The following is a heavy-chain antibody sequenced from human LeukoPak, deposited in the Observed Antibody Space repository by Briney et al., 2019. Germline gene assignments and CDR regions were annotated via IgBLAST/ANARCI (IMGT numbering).Heavy chain of an antibody. CDR3: ARALGGDLWLVHAFGI. D-gene: IGHD6-19*01. CDR1: GFTFSSYS. CDR2: ISSSSYI. J-gene: IGHJ3*02. Sequence: GGSLRLSCAASGFTFSSYSMNWVRQAPGKGLEWVSSISSSSYIYYADSVKGRFTISRDNAKNSLYLQMNSLRAEDTAVYYCARALGGDLWLVHAFGIWGQGTMVTVSS. V-gene: IGHV3-21*01.